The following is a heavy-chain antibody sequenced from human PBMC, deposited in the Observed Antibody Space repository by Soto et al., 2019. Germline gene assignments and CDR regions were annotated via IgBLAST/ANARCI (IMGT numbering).Heavy chain of an antibody. CDR2: IYHSGST. Sequence: QVQLQESGPGLVKPSGTLSLTCAVSGGSISSSNWCSWVRQPPGKGLEWIGEIYHSGSTNYNPALKSRVTISGDKSKSQFSRKLSSVTAADTAVYYCARVAVAGTRVDYWGQGTLVTVSS. D-gene: IGHD6-19*01. CDR1: GGSISSSNW. J-gene: IGHJ4*02. V-gene: IGHV4-4*02. CDR3: ARVAVAGTRVDY.